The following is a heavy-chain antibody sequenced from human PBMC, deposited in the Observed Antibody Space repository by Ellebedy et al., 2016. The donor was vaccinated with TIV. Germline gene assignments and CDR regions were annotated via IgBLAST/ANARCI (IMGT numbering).Heavy chain of an antibody. V-gene: IGHV1-18*01. J-gene: IGHJ6*03. CDR3: ARLSRGFAYYYYYMDV. CDR2: ISAYNGNT. D-gene: IGHD3-10*01. Sequence: ASVKVSXKASGYTFTSYGISWVRQAPGQGLEWMGWISAYNGNTNYAQKLQGRVTMTTDTSTSTAYMELRSLRSDDTAVYYCARLSRGFAYYYYYMDVWGKGTTVTVSS. CDR1: GYTFTSYG.